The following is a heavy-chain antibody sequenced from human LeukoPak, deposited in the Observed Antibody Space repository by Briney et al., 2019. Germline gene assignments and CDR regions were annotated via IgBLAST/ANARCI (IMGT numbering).Heavy chain of an antibody. CDR2: INHSGST. CDR3: ARGTETRYCSGGSCYRPYYYYMDV. CDR1: GGSFSGYY. J-gene: IGHJ6*03. V-gene: IGHV4-34*01. D-gene: IGHD2-15*01. Sequence: PSETLSLTCAVYGGSFSGYYWSWIRQPPGKGLEWIGEINHSGSTNYNPSLKSRVTISVDTSKNQFSLKLSSVTAADTAVYYCARGTETRYCSGGSCYRPYYYYMDVWGKGTTVTVSS.